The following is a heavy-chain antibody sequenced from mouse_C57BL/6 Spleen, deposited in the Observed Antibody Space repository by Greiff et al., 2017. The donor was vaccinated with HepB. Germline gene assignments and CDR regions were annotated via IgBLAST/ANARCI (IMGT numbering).Heavy chain of an antibody. J-gene: IGHJ3*01. D-gene: IGHD1-1*01. Sequence: DVMLVESGEGLVKPGGSLKLSCAASGFTFSSYAMSWVRQTPEKRLEWVAYISSGGDYIYYADTVKGRFTISRDNARNTLYLQMSSLKSEDTAMYYCTRESITTVVGAYWGQGTLVTVSA. CDR2: ISSGGDYI. CDR1: GFTFSSYA. CDR3: TRESITTVVGAY. V-gene: IGHV5-9-1*02.